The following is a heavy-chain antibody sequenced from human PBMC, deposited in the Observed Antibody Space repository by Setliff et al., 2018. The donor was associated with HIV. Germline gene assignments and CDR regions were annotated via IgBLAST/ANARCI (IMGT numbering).Heavy chain of an antibody. CDR1: GYTFTSYG. V-gene: IGHV1-18*01. Sequence: ASVKVSCKASGYTFTSYGISWVRQAPGQGLEWMGWISAYNGETDFAQRFQGRVTMTTDTSTSTAYMELRSLRSDDTAVYYCARGVQSPPHYSYYYMDVWGEGTMVTVSS. CDR2: ISAYNGET. D-gene: IGHD3-3*01. J-gene: IGHJ6*03. CDR3: ARGVQSPPHYSYYYMDV.